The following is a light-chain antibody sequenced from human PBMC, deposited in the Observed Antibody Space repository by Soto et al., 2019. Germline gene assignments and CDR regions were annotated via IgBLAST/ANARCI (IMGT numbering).Light chain of an antibody. CDR2: GAS. V-gene: IGKV3-20*01. CDR1: QSVSNNY. J-gene: IGKJ1*01. CDR3: QQYGSSPRT. Sequence: EIGLSQSPVTLSLTPGERATLSCRASQSVSNNYLAWYQQKPGQAPRLLIYGASNRATGIPDRFSGSGSGTDFTLSISRLEPEDFAVYYCQQYGSSPRTFGQGAKVAIK.